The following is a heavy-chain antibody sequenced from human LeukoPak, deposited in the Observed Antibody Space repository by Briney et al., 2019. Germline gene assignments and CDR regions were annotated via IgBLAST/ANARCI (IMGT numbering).Heavy chain of an antibody. CDR3: VKASSSSPQYNWFDA. CDR2: VSGTGGRT. D-gene: IGHD6-6*01. CDR1: GFTFSTYA. J-gene: IGHJ5*02. V-gene: IGHV3-23*01. Sequence: HPGGSLRLSCAASGFTFSTYAMSWVRQAPGKGLEWVSVVSGTGGRTYYADSVKDRFTISRDNSKNTLYLQMNSLRAEDTALYYCVKASSSSPQYNWFDAWGQGTLVTVSS.